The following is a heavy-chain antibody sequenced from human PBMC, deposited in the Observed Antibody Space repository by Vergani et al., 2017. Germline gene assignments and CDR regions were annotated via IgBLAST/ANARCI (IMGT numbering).Heavy chain of an antibody. Sequence: QVQLVQSGAEVKKPGSSVKVSCKASGGTFSSYTISWVRQAPGQGLEWMGRIIPILGIANYAQKFQGRVTITADKSTSTAYMELSSLRSEDTAVYYCARGVWYDFWSGYYGGVPSYYYYYMDVWGKGTTVTVSS. D-gene: IGHD3-3*01. J-gene: IGHJ6*03. V-gene: IGHV1-69*02. CDR1: GGTFSSYT. CDR3: ARGVWYDFWSGYYGGVPSYYYYYMDV. CDR2: IIPILGIA.